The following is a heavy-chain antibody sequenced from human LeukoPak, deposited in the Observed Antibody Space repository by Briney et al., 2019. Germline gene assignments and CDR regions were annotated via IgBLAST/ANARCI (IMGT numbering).Heavy chain of an antibody. J-gene: IGHJ4*02. V-gene: IGHV3-23*01. CDR2: ISGSGGST. CDR1: GFTFSSYA. Sequence: PGGSLRLSCAASGFTFSSYAMSWVRQAPGKGLEWVSAISGSGGSTYHADSVKGRFTISRDNSKNTLYLQMNSLRAEDTAVYYCAKRTKQQLVSPCDYWGQGTLVTVSS. CDR3: AKRTKQQLVSPCDY. D-gene: IGHD6-13*01.